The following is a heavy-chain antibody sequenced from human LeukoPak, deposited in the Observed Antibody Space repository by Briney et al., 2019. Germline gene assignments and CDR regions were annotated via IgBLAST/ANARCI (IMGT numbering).Heavy chain of an antibody. Sequence: PSETPSLTCTVSGGSISSSSYYWGWIRQPPGKGLEWIGSIYYSGSTYYNPSLKSRVTISVDTSKNQFSPKLSSVTAADTAVYYCARGDYYDSSGYYLLDYWGQGTLVTVSS. CDR2: IYYSGST. D-gene: IGHD3-22*01. CDR1: GGSISSSSYY. CDR3: ARGDYYDSSGYYLLDY. V-gene: IGHV4-39*01. J-gene: IGHJ4*02.